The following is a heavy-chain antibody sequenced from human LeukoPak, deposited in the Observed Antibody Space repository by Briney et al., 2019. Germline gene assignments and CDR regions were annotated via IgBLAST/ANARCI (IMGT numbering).Heavy chain of an antibody. V-gene: IGHV4-31*03. CDR3: ARDRTTMARGKNVNWFDP. CDR1: GGSISSGGYY. D-gene: IGHD3-10*01. CDR2: IYYSGST. J-gene: IGHJ5*02. Sequence: SETLSLTCTVSGGSISSGGYYWSWIRQHPGKGLEWIGYIYYSGSTYYNPSLKSRVTISVDTSKNQFSLKLSSVTAADTAVYYCARDRTTMARGKNVNWFDPWGQGTLVTVSS.